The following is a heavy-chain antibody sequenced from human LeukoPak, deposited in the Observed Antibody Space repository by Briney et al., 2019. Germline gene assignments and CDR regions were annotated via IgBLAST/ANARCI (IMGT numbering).Heavy chain of an antibody. CDR3: ARAGKNYFDY. CDR1: GGSISSSSYY. Sequence: PSETLSLTCTVSGGSISSSSYYWGWIRQPPGKGLEWIGSIYYSGSTYYNPSLKSRVTISVDTSKNRFSLQLNSVTPEDTAVYYCARAGKNYFDYWGQGTLVTVSS. V-gene: IGHV4-39*01. J-gene: IGHJ4*02. CDR2: IYYSGST. D-gene: IGHD4-23*01.